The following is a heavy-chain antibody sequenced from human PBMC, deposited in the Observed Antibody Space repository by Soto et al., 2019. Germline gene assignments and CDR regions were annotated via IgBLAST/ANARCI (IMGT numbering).Heavy chain of an antibody. CDR3: ARDHYYGSGSNYRQNYDYYYGMDV. V-gene: IGHV3-21*01. CDR1: GFTFSSYS. J-gene: IGHJ6*02. D-gene: IGHD3-10*01. Sequence: EVQLVESGGGLVKPGGSLRLSCAASGFTFSSYSMNWVRQAPGKGLEWVSSISSSSSYIYYADSVKGRFTISRDNAQNSLYLQMNSLRAEDTAVYYCARDHYYGSGSNYRQNYDYYYGMDVWGQGTTVTVSS. CDR2: ISSSSSYI.